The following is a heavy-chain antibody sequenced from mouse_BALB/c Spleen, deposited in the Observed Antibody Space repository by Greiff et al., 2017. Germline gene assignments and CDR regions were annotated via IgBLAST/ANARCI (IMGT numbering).Heavy chain of an antibody. V-gene: IGHV1-69*02. D-gene: IGHD1-1*01. CDR2: IDPSDSYT. CDR1: GYTFTSYW. CDR3: ARFNYYGSSYFDY. J-gene: IGHJ2*01. Sequence: VQLQQPGAELVKPGASVKLSCKASGYTFTSYWMHWVKQRPGQGLEWIGEIDPSDSYTNYNQKFKGKATLTVDKSSSTAYMQLSSLTSEDSAVYYCARFNYYGSSYFDYWGQGTTLTVSS.